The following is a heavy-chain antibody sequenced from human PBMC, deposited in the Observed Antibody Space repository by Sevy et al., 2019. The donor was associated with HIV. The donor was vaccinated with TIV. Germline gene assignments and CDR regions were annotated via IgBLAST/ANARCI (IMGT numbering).Heavy chain of an antibody. CDR1: GFTFSSYA. V-gene: IGHV3-23*01. CDR3: AKEGDYYGSGSYLDY. J-gene: IGHJ4*02. CDR2: ISGSGGST. D-gene: IGHD3-10*01. Sequence: GGSLRLSRAASGFTFSSYAMSWVRQAPGKGLEWVSAISGSGGSTYYADSVKGRFTISRDNSKNTLYLQMNSLRAEDTAVYYCAKEGDYYGSGSYLDYWGQGTLVTVSS.